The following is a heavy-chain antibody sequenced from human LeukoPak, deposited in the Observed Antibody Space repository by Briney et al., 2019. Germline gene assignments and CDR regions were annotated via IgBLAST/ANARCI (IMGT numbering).Heavy chain of an antibody. CDR3: ASMILTGYQYYFDY. CDR2: IYSGGST. J-gene: IGHJ4*02. Sequence: PGGSLRLSCAASGFTVSSNYMSWVRQAPGKGLEWLSVIYSGGSTYYADSVKGRFTISRDNSKNTLYLQMNSLRAEDTAVYYCASMILTGYQYYFDYWGQASLVTAS. V-gene: IGHV3-53*01. CDR1: GFTVSSNY. D-gene: IGHD3-9*01.